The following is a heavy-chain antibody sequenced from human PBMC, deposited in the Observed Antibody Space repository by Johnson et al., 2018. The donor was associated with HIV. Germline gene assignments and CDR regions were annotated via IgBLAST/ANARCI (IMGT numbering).Heavy chain of an antibody. CDR2: IYSSGTT. D-gene: IGHD2-15*01. CDR3: ARDMCSGSSCYAFDI. J-gene: IGHJ3*02. Sequence: VQLVESGGGVVQPGGSLRLSCVASGFTVSSSYLTWVRQAPEKGLEWVSLIYSSGTTDYADSVQGRFTISRDNSKNTLYLQMNSLRAEDTAVYYCARDMCSGSSCYAFDIWVQGTMVTVSS. CDR1: GFTVSSSY. V-gene: IGHV3-66*02.